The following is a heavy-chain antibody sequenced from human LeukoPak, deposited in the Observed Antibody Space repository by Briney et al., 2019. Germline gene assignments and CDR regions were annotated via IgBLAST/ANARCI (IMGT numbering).Heavy chain of an antibody. Sequence: GGSLRLSCAASGFTFSSYAMHWVRQAPGKGLEWVAVISFDGFNKYYADSVKGRFTVSRDNSKNTLYLQMNSLRAEDTAVYYCARDLGYISGWSGSHGMDVWGQGTTVTASS. V-gene: IGHV3-30*04. J-gene: IGHJ6*02. CDR2: ISFDGFNK. CDR1: GFTFSSYA. CDR3: ARDLGYISGWSGSHGMDV. D-gene: IGHD6-19*01.